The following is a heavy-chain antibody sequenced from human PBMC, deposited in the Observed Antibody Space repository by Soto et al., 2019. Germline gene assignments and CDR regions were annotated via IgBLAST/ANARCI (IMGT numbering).Heavy chain of an antibody. J-gene: IGHJ4*02. D-gene: IGHD2-21*02. V-gene: IGHV1-69*02. Sequence: QVQLVQSGAAMKRPESSVKVSCEASGGPFTNYTLSWVRQAPGQGLEWMGWIIPVLNIAKYAQKFQDRINITADKSTNTAYLEVSSLRSEDTAIYFCARAPTASAPFVFWGQGTLVTVSS. CDR3: ARAPTASAPFVF. CDR1: GGPFTNYT. CDR2: IIPVLNIA.